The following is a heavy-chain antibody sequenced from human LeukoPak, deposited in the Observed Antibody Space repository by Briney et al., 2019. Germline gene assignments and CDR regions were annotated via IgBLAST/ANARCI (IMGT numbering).Heavy chain of an antibody. D-gene: IGHD3-9*01. CDR1: GGSISSYY. Sequence: SETLSLTCTVSGGSISSYYWSWIRQPPGKGLEWIGYIYYSGSTNYNPSLKSRVTISVDTSKNQFSLKLSSVTAADTAVYYCARHAVNDILTGYYLGALDYWGQGTLVTVSS. CDR2: IYYSGST. J-gene: IGHJ4*02. V-gene: IGHV4-59*08. CDR3: ARHAVNDILTGYYLGALDY.